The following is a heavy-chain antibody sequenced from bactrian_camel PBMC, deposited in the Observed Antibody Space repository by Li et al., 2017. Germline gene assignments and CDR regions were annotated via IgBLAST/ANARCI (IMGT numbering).Heavy chain of an antibody. CDR1: EFTFSTDD. CDR3: AADPRGETWGCTGDYVGY. J-gene: IGHJ6*01. D-gene: IGHD3*01. CDR2: FERGGSI. Sequence: DVQLVESGGDLVQPGGSLKLSCAASEFTFSTDDMSWVRQAPGKEREGVAQFERGGSIKYSDSVKGRFVISQDNDKNTLYLQMNSLKPEDTAMYYCAADPRGETWGCTGDYVGYWGQGTQVTVS. V-gene: IGHV3S67*01.